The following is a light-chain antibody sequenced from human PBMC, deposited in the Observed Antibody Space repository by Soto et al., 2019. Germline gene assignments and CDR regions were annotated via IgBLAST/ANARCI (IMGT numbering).Light chain of an antibody. CDR1: SSDVGGYNY. V-gene: IGLV2-14*01. Sequence: QSVLTQPASVSGSPGQSITVSCTGTSSDVGGYNYVSWYQQHPGKAPKLMIYEVSNRPSGVSNRFSGSKSGNTASLTISGLQAEDEADYYCSSYTSSSTPLFXTGTKVTVL. CDR2: EVS. J-gene: IGLJ1*01. CDR3: SSYTSSSTPL.